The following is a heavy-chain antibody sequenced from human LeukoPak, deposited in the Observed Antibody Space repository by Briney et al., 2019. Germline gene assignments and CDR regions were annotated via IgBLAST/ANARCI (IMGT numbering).Heavy chain of an antibody. J-gene: IGHJ4*01. CDR3: AKDPGVLPAHYLAY. V-gene: IGHV3-23*01. CDR1: GFTFSSYA. D-gene: IGHD2-2*01. CDR2: TGSTGVST. Sequence: PGGSLRLSCAASGFTFSSYAMNWVRQAPGKGLEWVSGTGSTGVSTFYADSVKGRFTVSRDNSKNTLSLQMNSLRAEDTAVYYCAKDPGVLPAHYLAYWGQETWSPSPQ.